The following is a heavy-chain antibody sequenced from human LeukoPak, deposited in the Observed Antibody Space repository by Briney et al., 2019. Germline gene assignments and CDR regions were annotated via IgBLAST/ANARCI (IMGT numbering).Heavy chain of an antibody. J-gene: IGHJ4*02. CDR1: GFTFSSYS. CDR2: ISSSSSYI. CDR3: ARGFPSAVVVVAASPNDY. Sequence: GGSLRLSCAASGFTFSSYSMNWVRQAPGKGLEWVSSISSSSSYIYYADSVKGRFTISRDNAKNSLYLQMNSLRAEDTAVYYCARGFPSAVVVVAASPNDYWGQGTLVTVSS. V-gene: IGHV3-21*01. D-gene: IGHD2-15*01.